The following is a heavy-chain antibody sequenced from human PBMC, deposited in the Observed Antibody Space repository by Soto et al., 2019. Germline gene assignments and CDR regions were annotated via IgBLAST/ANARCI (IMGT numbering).Heavy chain of an antibody. CDR1: GGSISSYY. CDR2: IYYSGST. V-gene: IGHV4-59*01. CDR3: ARAYLGWGGYGMDV. D-gene: IGHD3-16*01. J-gene: IGHJ6*02. Sequence: PSETLSLTCTVSGGSISSYYWSWIRQPPGKGLEWIGYIYYSGSTNYNPSLKSRVTISVDTSKNQFSLKLSSVTAADTAVYYCARAYLGWGGYGMDVWGQGTTVTVSS.